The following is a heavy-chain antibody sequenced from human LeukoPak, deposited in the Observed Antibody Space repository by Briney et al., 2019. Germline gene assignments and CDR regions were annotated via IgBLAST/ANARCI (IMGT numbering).Heavy chain of an antibody. D-gene: IGHD4-17*01. Sequence: GGSLRLSCAASGFTFSNYWMSWVRQAPGKGLEWVANIKQDGSEKYYVDSVKGRLTISRDNAKKSLYLQMNSLRAEDTAVYYCARDKSYGDSTDYWGQGTLVTVSS. CDR1: GFTFSNYW. J-gene: IGHJ4*02. CDR3: ARDKSYGDSTDY. V-gene: IGHV3-7*01. CDR2: IKQDGSEK.